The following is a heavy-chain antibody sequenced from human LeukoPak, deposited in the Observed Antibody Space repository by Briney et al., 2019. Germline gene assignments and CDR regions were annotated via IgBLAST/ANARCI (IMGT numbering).Heavy chain of an antibody. Sequence: PSETLSLTCQVSGDSITDSGWSWGWVRQFPGKGLEWIGYIYNSATTNYNPSLKSRLTMSVDTSKNQISLKLTSVTAADTAVYYCARNSSSSWGYYSMDVWGKGTMVTVSS. D-gene: IGHD6-13*01. CDR1: GDSITDSGWS. CDR3: ARNSSSSWGYYSMDV. J-gene: IGHJ6*03. CDR2: IYNSATT. V-gene: IGHV4-61*05.